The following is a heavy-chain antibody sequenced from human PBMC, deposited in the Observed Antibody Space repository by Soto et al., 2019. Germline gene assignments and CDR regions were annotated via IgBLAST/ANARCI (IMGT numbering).Heavy chain of an antibody. CDR3: LGLTMGPYGMYV. CDR1: GFTFSGSA. D-gene: IGHD3-10*01. CDR2: IRRKANSYAT. Sequence: EVQLVESGGGLVQPGGSLKLSCAASGFTFSGSAMHWVRQASGKGLEWVGRIRRKANSYATAYAASVKGRFTITRDDSKDRAYGQMNSLKTDDPAVDYCLGLTMGPYGMYVSCQGTTVTVSS. V-gene: IGHV3-73*01. J-gene: IGHJ6*02.